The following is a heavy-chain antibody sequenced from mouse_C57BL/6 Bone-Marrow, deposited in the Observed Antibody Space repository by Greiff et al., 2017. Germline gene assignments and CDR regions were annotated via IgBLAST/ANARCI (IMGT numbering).Heavy chain of an antibody. J-gene: IGHJ2*01. D-gene: IGHD1-1*01. V-gene: IGHV1-64*01. CDR2: IHPNSGST. Sequence: QVQLQQPGAELVKPGASVKLSCKASGYTFTSYWLRWVKQRPGQGLEWIGMIHPNSGSTNYNEKFKSKATLTVDKASSTVYRQISSLTSEDSAVYYCASLLQDYWGQGTTLTVSS. CDR1: GYTFTSYW. CDR3: ASLLQDY.